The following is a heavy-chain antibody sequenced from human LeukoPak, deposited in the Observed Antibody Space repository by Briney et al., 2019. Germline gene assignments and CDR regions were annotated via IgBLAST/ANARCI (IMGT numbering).Heavy chain of an antibody. CDR2: INHSGST. CDR3: ASLPQISGSLFDY. CDR1: GGSFSGYY. Sequence: SETLSLTCAVYGGSFSGYYWSWIRQPPGKGLEWIGEINHSGSTNYNPSLKSRVTISVDTSKNQFSLKLSSVTAADTAVYYCASLPQISGSLFDYWGQGTLVTVSS. D-gene: IGHD3-10*01. J-gene: IGHJ4*02. V-gene: IGHV4-34*01.